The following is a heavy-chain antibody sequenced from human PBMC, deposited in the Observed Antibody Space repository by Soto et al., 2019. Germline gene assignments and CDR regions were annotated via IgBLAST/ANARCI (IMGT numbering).Heavy chain of an antibody. CDR1: GYTFTTYA. Sequence: QVQLVQSGAEVKKPGASVKVSCKASGYTFTTYAVAWVRQAPGQRLEWMGWINAANGNTKYSQKFQGRVTITRDTAASTVYMELSSLRSEDTAVYYCARDATPQGYSSGWYYSDYWGQGTLVTVSS. D-gene: IGHD6-19*01. CDR3: ARDATPQGYSSGWYYSDY. CDR2: INAANGNT. V-gene: IGHV1-3*01. J-gene: IGHJ4*02.